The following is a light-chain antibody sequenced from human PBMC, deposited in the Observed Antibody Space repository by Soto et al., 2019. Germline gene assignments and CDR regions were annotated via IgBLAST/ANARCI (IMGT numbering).Light chain of an antibody. CDR2: GAS. Sequence: EIVLTQSPGTLSLSPGERATLSCWASQSVSFSYLAWYQQKPGQAPRLVIYGASSRAAGIPKRFSGSGSGTDFTLTISRLEPEDFAVYYCQQYGSSPGTFGQGTRLEIK. CDR1: QSVSFSY. V-gene: IGKV3-20*01. J-gene: IGKJ2*01. CDR3: QQYGSSPGT.